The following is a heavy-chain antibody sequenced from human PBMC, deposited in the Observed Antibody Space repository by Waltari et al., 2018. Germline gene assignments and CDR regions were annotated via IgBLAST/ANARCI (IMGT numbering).Heavy chain of an antibody. CDR2: FIPILGKA. CDR3: ARDQFDSSAPDYYDGMDV. J-gene: IGHJ6*02. Sequence: QVQLVQSGAAVTKPGSSVKVSCKASGGTFSSYAISWVRQAPGQGLEWMGGFIPILGKANYTKRWQGRVTITAEESTRTAYMGLSSLRSEDTAVYYCARDQFDSSAPDYYDGMDVWGQGTTVTVSS. D-gene: IGHD6-25*01. CDR1: GGTFSSYA. V-gene: IGHV1-69*13.